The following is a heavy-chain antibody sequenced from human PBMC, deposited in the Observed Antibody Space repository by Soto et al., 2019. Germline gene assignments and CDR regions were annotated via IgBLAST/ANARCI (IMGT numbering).Heavy chain of an antibody. D-gene: IGHD1-26*01. Sequence: EVQLMESGGGLVQPGRSLRLSCAASGFTFDDYAMHWVRQAPGKGLEWVSGISWNSGSIGYADSVKGRFTISRDNAKNSLYLQMNSLRPEDTALYYCAKDGATKGWPFDYWGQGTLVTVSS. V-gene: IGHV3-9*01. CDR3: AKDGATKGWPFDY. CDR2: ISWNSGSI. CDR1: GFTFDDYA. J-gene: IGHJ4*02.